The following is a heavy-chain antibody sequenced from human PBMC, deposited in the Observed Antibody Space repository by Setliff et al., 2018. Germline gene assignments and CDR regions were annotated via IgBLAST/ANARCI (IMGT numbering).Heavy chain of an antibody. J-gene: IGHJ6*02. CDR3: SKEFLEVVIALHGMDV. V-gene: IGHV3-7*04. D-gene: IGHD2-21*01. CDR2: INPHGSEK. Sequence: QPGGSLSLSCTASGLSYINGWVSWVRQAPGKGLEWLASINPHGSEKYNADSVKRRFTISRDNAKNSLSLQMTSLITEDTAVYYCSKEFLEVVIALHGMDVWGQGTTVTVSS. CDR1: GLSYINGW.